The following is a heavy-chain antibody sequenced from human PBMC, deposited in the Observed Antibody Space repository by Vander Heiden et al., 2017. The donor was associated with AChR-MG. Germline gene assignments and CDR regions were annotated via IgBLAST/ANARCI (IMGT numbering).Heavy chain of an antibody. CDR3: ARDELGLYYDFWSGYSPDY. CDR1: GCTLSSNS. V-gene: IGHV3-21*01. J-gene: IGHJ4*02. Sequence: EVPLVASGGGLVRPGASLRLSCAGSGCTLSSNSMNWVRQAPGKELEWVSSISSSSSYIYYADSVKSRFTISRDNAKNSLYLQMNSLRAEDTAVYYCARDELGLYYDFWSGYSPDYWGQGTLVTVSS. D-gene: IGHD3-3*01. CDR2: ISSSSSYI.